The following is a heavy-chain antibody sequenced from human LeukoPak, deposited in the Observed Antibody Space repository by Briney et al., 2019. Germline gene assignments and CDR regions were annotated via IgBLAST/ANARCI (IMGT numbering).Heavy chain of an antibody. J-gene: IGHJ2*01. Sequence: PSETLSLTCTVSGYSISSGYYWGWIRQPPGKGLEWIGSIYHSGSTYYNPSLKSRVTISVDTSKNQFSLKLSSVTAADTAVYYCARRPHLIPLFDLWGRGTLVTVSS. CDR1: GYSISSGYY. D-gene: IGHD2-8*01. CDR3: ARRPHLIPLFDL. CDR2: IYHSGST. V-gene: IGHV4-38-2*02.